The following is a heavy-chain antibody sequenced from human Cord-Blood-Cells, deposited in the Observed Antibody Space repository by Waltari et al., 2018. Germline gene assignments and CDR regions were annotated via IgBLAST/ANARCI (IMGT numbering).Heavy chain of an antibody. Sequence: ELERVASGMGWQHQGGAPGHACAASGCSVSCFALCWVRQDPGRGRVWVSAIGVSGGSTYYAYSVKGRFTSSRDKSESTLYLQMNSLRAEDTAVYYCAKDRFSWKGDFQDYWGQGTLVTVSS. CDR2: IGVSGGST. CDR1: GCSVSCFA. J-gene: IGHJ4*02. CDR3: AKDRFSWKGDFQDY. D-gene: IGHD2-21*01. V-gene: IGHV3-23*04.